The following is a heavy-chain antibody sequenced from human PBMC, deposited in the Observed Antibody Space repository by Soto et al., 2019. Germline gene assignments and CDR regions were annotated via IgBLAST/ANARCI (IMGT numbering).Heavy chain of an antibody. CDR1: GGTFSSYA. V-gene: IGHV1-69*01. D-gene: IGHD6-13*01. J-gene: IGHJ3*02. Sequence: QVQLVQSGAEVKKPGSSVKVSCKASGGTFSSYAISWVRQAPGQGLEWMGGVIPIFGTANYAEKFQGRVKITEDESRSTDNTERSTLRYEGTAVYYCARPRSMAAAAASAFDIWGQGTMVTVSS. CDR3: ARPRSMAAAAASAFDI. CDR2: VIPIFGTA.